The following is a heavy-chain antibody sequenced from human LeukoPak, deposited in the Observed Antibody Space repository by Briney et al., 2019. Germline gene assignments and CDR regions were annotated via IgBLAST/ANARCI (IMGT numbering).Heavy chain of an antibody. CDR2: ISGRGGST. Sequence: GGSPRVSRAPSRFTFSSYAMSGVRQAPGKGREWVSAISGRGGSTYHAASVKGRFTISRYNSKNTLSLQMNSLRADDTAVDYCAKLLGSYWTSEQFDAFDNWGQGTMVTVSS. CDR3: AKLLGSYWTSEQFDAFDN. D-gene: IGHD1-26*01. J-gene: IGHJ3*02. V-gene: IGHV3-23*01. CDR1: RFTFSSYA.